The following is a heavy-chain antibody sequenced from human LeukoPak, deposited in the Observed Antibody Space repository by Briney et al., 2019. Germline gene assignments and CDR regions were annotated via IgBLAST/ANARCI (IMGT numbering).Heavy chain of an antibody. CDR1: GFTFSLYS. V-gene: IGHV3-21*01. J-gene: IGHJ4*02. CDR3: ARDEYISSWYDDSQGY. CDR2: ISSSSSYI. D-gene: IGHD6-13*01. Sequence: NPGGSLRLSCAASGFTFSLYSMNWVRQAPGKGLEWVSSISSSSSYIYYADSVKGRFTISRDNAKNSLYLQMNSLRAKGPAVYYCARDEYISSWYDDSQGYWGQGTLVTVSS.